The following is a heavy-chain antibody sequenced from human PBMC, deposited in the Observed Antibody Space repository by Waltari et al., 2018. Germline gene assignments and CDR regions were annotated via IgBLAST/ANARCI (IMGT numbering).Heavy chain of an antibody. V-gene: IGHV1-69*01. J-gene: IGHJ4*02. CDR2: IIPIFGTA. Sequence: QVQLVQSGAEVKKPGSSVKVSCKASGGTFSSYAISWVRQAPGQGLEWMGGIIPIFGTANYAQKFQGRVTITADESTSTAYMELSSLRSEDTAVYYCACPITGTATNFFLGSSFDYWGQGTLVTVSS. CDR3: ACPITGTATNFFLGSSFDY. CDR1: GGTFSSYA. D-gene: IGHD1-20*01.